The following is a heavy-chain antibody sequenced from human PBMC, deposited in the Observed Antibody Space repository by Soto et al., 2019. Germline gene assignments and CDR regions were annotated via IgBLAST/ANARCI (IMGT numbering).Heavy chain of an antibody. Sequence: EASVKVSCKASGYTFTSYAMHWVRQAPGQRLEWMGWINAGNGNTKYSQKFQGRVTITRDTSASTAYMELSSLRSEDTAVYYCARDPGYSYGHNWGQGTLVTVSS. CDR1: GYTFTSYA. J-gene: IGHJ4*02. CDR3: ARDPGYSYGHN. CDR2: INAGNGNT. V-gene: IGHV1-3*01. D-gene: IGHD5-18*01.